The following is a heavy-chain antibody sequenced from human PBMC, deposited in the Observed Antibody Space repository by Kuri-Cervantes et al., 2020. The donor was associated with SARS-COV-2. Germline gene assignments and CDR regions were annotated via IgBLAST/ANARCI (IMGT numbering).Heavy chain of an antibody. V-gene: IGHV1-69*13. Sequence: SVKVSCKASGGTFSSYAISWVRQAPGQGLEWMGGIIPIFGTANYAQKFQGRVTITADESTSTAYMELSSLRSEDTAVYYCASGSRTSQRITIFGVASENDYYGMDVWGQGTTVTVSS. CDR1: GGTFSSYA. D-gene: IGHD3-3*01. CDR2: IIPIFGTA. CDR3: ASGSRTSQRITIFGVASENDYYGMDV. J-gene: IGHJ6*02.